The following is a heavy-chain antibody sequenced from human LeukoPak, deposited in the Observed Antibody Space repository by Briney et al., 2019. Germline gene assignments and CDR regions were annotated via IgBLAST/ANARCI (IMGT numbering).Heavy chain of an antibody. Sequence: SETLSLTCAVYGGSFSGYYWSWIRQPPGKGLEWIGEINHSGSTNYNPSLKSRVTISMDTSKNQFSLKLSSVTAADTAVYYCARILGYCSGGSCYDSRFDPWGQGTLVTVSS. J-gene: IGHJ5*02. D-gene: IGHD2-15*01. CDR1: GGSFSGYY. CDR3: ARILGYCSGGSCYDSRFDP. CDR2: INHSGST. V-gene: IGHV4-34*01.